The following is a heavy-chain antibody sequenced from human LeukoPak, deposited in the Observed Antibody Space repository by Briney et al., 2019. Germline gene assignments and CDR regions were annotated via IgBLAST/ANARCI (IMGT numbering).Heavy chain of an antibody. Sequence: GGSQRLSCAASGFTFSDYYMSWIRQAPGKGLGWGSYISSSGSTIYYADSVKGRFTISRDNAKNSLYLQMNSLRAEDTAVYYCAREEYSSGDVYWGQGTLVTVSS. CDR2: ISSSGSTI. D-gene: IGHD6-19*01. CDR1: GFTFSDYY. CDR3: AREEYSSGDVY. V-gene: IGHV3-11*01. J-gene: IGHJ4*02.